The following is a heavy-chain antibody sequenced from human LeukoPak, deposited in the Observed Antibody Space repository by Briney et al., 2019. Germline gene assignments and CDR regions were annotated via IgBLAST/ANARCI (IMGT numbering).Heavy chain of an antibody. V-gene: IGHV3-48*01. CDR2: ISSSSTTI. D-gene: IGHD1-7*01. J-gene: IGHJ4*02. CDR3: AREDRNYNYLDY. CDR1: GLGFAGSA. Sequence: GGSLSLSCAASGLGFAGSAVDWVRQAPGKGLEWVSYISSSSTTIYYADSVKGRFTISRDNAKNSLYLQMNSLRAEDTAVYYCAREDRNYNYLDYWGQGTLVTVSS.